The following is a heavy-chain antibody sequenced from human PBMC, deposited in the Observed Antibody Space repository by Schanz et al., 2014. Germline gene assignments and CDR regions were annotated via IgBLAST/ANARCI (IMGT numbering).Heavy chain of an antibody. CDR1: GFPFSDYF. CDR3: VRVSFADPRLYRGMDRDIDY. V-gene: IGHV3-11*06. Sequence: QVQLVDSGGGLVKPGGSLRLSCTASGFPFSDYFMAWIRQPPGRGLEWVSYVSRSTPDIYYADSVKGRFTMSRDNAKNSVFLQMNSLRAEDTAVYYCVRVSFADPRLYRGMDRDIDYWGQGTLVTVSS. J-gene: IGHJ4*02. CDR2: VSRSTPDI. D-gene: IGHD5-18*01.